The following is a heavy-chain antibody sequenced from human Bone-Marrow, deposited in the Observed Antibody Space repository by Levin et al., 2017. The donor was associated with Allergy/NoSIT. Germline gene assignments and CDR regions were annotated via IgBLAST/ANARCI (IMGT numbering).Heavy chain of an antibody. CDR2: ISYDGSNK. J-gene: IGHJ4*02. CDR1: GFAFSSYG. CDR3: AKLLRRYDILTGPLGY. Sequence: GESLKISCAASGFAFSSYGMHWVRQAPGKGLEWVAVISYDGSNKYYADSVKGRFTISRDNSKNTLYLQMNSLRAEDTAVYYCAKLLRRYDILTGPLGYWGQGTLVTVSS. D-gene: IGHD3-9*01. V-gene: IGHV3-30*18.